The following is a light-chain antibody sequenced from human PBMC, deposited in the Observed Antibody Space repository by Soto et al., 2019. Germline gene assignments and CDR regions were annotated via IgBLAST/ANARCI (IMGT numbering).Light chain of an antibody. CDR1: QTISNF. CDR2: GAS. CDR3: QQSYSTPWT. J-gene: IGKJ1*01. V-gene: IGKV1-39*01. Sequence: DIQMTQSPSSLSASVVDRVTITFRASQTISNFVNWYQQKLGRAPRLLIHGASTRAPGFPARFSGSGSGTDFTLTISSLQPIDFATYYCQQSYSTPWTFGQGTKVDIK.